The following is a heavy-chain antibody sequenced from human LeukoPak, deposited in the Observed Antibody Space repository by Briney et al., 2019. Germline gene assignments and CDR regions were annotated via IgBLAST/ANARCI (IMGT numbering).Heavy chain of an antibody. D-gene: IGHD5-24*01. CDR2: IIPIFGTA. J-gene: IGHJ4*02. Sequence: SVKVSRKASGGTFSSYAISWVRQAPGQGLEWMGGIIPIFGTANYAQKFQGRVTITADKSTSTAYMELSSLRSEDTAVYYCARAPLSGYNLDGYYFDYWGQGTLVTVSS. V-gene: IGHV1-69*06. CDR1: GGTFSSYA. CDR3: ARAPLSGYNLDGYYFDY.